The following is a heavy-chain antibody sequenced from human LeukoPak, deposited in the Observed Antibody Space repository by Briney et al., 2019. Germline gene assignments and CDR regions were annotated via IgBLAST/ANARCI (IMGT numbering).Heavy chain of an antibody. D-gene: IGHD2-2*01. V-gene: IGHV1-2*02. Sequence: GASVKVSCKASGYTFTGYYLHWVRQAPGQGLEWMGWINPNSGGTNHAQKFQGRVTMTRDTSISTAYMELSRLRSDDTAVYYCARQSQPVPPYCSSTSCYAGWFDPWGQGTLVTVSS. CDR1: GYTFTGYY. J-gene: IGHJ5*02. CDR3: ARQSQPVPPYCSSTSCYAGWFDP. CDR2: INPNSGGT.